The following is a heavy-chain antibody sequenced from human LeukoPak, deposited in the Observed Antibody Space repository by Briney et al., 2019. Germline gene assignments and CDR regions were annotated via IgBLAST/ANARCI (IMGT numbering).Heavy chain of an antibody. CDR1: GYTFTSYW. CDR2: INPSDGSI. J-gene: IGHJ4*02. CDR3: AKAPRNSSTMLDY. D-gene: IGHD6-13*01. Sequence: ASVKVSSKASGYTFTSYWIQWVRQAPGQGLEWMGLINPSDGSIAYAHRFQGRVTMTRDTSTSIVYMDLSGLRSEDTAVYYCAKAPRNSSTMLDYWGQGTLLTVSS. V-gene: IGHV1-46*01.